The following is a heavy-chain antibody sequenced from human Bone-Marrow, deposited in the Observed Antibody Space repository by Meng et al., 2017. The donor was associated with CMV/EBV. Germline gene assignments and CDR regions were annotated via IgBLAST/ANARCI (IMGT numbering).Heavy chain of an antibody. J-gene: IGHJ4*02. CDR2: IYPGDSDA. D-gene: IGHD1-7*01. Sequence: GGSLRLSCKGSGYRFTTYWIGWVRQMPGKGLQWMGIIYPGDSDARYSPSFQGHVTISADRSTNTVYLRWSSLKASDTAIYYCARPDGNYGHRDYYFAYWGQG. V-gene: IGHV5-51*01. CDR1: GYRFTTYW. CDR3: ARPDGNYGHRDYYFAY.